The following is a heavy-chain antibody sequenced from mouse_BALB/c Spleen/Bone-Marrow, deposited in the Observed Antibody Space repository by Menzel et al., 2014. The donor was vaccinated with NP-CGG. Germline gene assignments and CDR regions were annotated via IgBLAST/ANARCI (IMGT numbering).Heavy chain of an antibody. D-gene: IGHD2-2*01. CDR3: ARSGYGYDWFAY. V-gene: IGHV1-67*01. J-gene: IGHJ3*01. Sequence: VQLQESGPDLVRPGVSVKISCKGSGYTFTDYAMHWVKQSHAKSLEWIGVISTYSGNTNYNQKFKGKATMTVDKSSSTAYMELAGLTSEDSAIYYCARSGYGYDWFAYWGQGTLVAVSA. CDR2: ISTYSGNT. CDR1: GYTFTDYA.